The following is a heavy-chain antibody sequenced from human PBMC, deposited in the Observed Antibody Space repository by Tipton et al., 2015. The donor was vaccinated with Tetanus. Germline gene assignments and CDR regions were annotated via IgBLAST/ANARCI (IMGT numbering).Heavy chain of an antibody. D-gene: IGHD2-15*01. CDR3: ARRDCSGGRCPTLNDY. Sequence: GSLRLSCAASGFTFSDYYMSWLRQAPGKGLEWISYITDSGRVAFYSDSVKGRFTISRDNAQNSLYLQMNSLRVDDTAVYFCARRDCSGGRCPTLNDYWGPGTLVTVSS. J-gene: IGHJ4*02. CDR1: GFTFSDYY. V-gene: IGHV3-11*01. CDR2: ITDSGRVA.